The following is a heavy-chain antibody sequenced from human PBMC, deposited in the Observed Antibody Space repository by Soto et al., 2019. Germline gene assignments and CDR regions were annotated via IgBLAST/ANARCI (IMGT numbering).Heavy chain of an antibody. CDR2: ISSSSSYT. V-gene: IGHV3-11*05. J-gene: IGHJ4*02. CDR1: GFTFSDYY. Sequence: QVHLVESGGGLVKPGWSLRLSCAAAGFTFSDYYMSWIRQAPGKGLEWVSYISSSSSYTNYADSVKGRFTISRDNAKNSLYLQMNSLRAEDTAVYYCATGQYYFDSSAYYYSWGQGTLVTVSS. CDR3: ATGQYYFDSSAYYYS. D-gene: IGHD3-22*01.